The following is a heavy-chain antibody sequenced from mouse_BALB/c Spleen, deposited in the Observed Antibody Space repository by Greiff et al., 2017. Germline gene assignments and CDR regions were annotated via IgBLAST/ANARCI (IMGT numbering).Heavy chain of an antibody. CDR2: IDPYNGGT. CDR3: ARYGNYAMDY. D-gene: IGHD2-1*01. J-gene: IGHJ4*01. CDR1: GYAFTSYN. V-gene: IGHV1S135*01. Sequence: EVQRVESGPELVKPGASVKVSCKASGYAFTSYNMYWVKQSHGKSLEWIGYIDPYNGGTSYNQKFKGKATLTVDKSSSTAYMHLNSLTSEDSAVYYCARYGNYAMDYWGQGTSVTVSS.